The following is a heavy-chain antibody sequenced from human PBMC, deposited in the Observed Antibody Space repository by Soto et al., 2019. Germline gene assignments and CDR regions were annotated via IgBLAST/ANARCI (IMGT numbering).Heavy chain of an antibody. CDR1: GFSFSSHS. D-gene: IGHD2-21*01. CDR3: ARGRGYCDGTNCYLDY. J-gene: IGHJ4*02. V-gene: IGHV3-48*02. Sequence: EVQLVESGGGLVQPGGSLRLSCAASGFSFSSHSMKWVRQAPGKGLEWVSYISSSGSTIYYADSVKGRFTISRDNAKNSLYLQMNSLRDDDTAVYYCARGRGYCDGTNCYLDYWGQGALVTVSS. CDR2: ISSSGSTI.